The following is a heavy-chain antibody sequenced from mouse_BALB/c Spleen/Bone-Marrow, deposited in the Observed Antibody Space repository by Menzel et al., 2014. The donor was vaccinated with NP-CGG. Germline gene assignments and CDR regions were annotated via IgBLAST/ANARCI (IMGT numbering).Heavy chain of an antibody. CDR1: GFSLTGFG. CDR3: AREKYGNYYAMDY. CDR2: IWGDGTT. V-gene: IGHV2-6-7*01. D-gene: IGHD2-10*02. Sequence: VNVVESGPGLVAPSQSLPITCTVSGFSLTGFGINWIRQPPGKGLEWLGMIWGDGTTDYNSALKSRLSIKKDNSKSQVFLKMNSLQAGDTARYYCAREKYGNYYAMDYWGQGTSVTVSS. J-gene: IGHJ4*01.